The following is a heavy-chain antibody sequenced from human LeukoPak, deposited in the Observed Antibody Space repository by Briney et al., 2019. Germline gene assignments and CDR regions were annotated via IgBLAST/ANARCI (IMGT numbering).Heavy chain of an antibody. CDR2: ISGDGGST. CDR3: AKDMPNTAMVAGFLDY. Sequence: GGSVRLSCAASGFTFDDYAMHWVRQAPGKGLEWVSLISGDGGSTYYADSVKGRFTISRDNSKSSLYLQMNSLRTEDTALYYRAKDMPNTAMVAGFLDYWGQGTLVTVSS. D-gene: IGHD5-18*01. V-gene: IGHV3-43*02. CDR1: GFTFDDYA. J-gene: IGHJ4*02.